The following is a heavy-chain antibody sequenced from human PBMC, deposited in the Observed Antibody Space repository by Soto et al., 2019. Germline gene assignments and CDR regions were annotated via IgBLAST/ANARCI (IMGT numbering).Heavy chain of an antibody. CDR2: INSDGSRT. J-gene: IGHJ4*02. CDR1: GFTFTDYW. Sequence: EVHLVESGGGLVQAGGSLRLSCAASGFTFTDYWTHWVRQAPGKGLVWVSRINSDGSRTSYADSVTGRFTISRDNAKNTLYLQMNSLRVKDTALYYCARESYRGFYFDYWGQGTLVTVSS. CDR3: ARESYRGFYFDY. D-gene: IGHD4-4*01. V-gene: IGHV3-74*01.